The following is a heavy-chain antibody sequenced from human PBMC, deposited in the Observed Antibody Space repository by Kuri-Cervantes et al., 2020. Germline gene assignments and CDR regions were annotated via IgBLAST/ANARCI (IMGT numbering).Heavy chain of an antibody. D-gene: IGHD3-16*02. J-gene: IGHJ4*02. CDR1: GYTFTAYY. CDR2: INPNNGDT. CDR3: ARDFRLRLGELSLFGY. V-gene: IGHV1-2*02. Sequence: ASVKVSCKASGYTFTAYYIHWVRQAPGEGLEWMGWINPNNGDTFYAQKFQGRVTMTRDTSISTAYMELSRLRSDDTAVYYCARDFRLRLGELSLFGYWGQGTLVTVSS.